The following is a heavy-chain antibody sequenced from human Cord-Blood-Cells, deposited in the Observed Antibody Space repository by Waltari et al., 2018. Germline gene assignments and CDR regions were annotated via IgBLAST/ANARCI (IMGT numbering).Heavy chain of an antibody. CDR3: ARKVTYYDFWSGYWSAFDI. Sequence: QVQLVQSGAEVKKPGASVKVSCKASGYTFTSYDINWVRQATGPGLEWMGWKNPNSGNTGYAQKFQGRVTITRNTSISTAYMELSSLRSEDTAVYYCARKVTYYDFWSGYWSAFDIWGQGTMVTVSS. D-gene: IGHD3-3*01. CDR1: GYTFTSYD. J-gene: IGHJ3*02. CDR2: KNPNSGNT. V-gene: IGHV1-8*03.